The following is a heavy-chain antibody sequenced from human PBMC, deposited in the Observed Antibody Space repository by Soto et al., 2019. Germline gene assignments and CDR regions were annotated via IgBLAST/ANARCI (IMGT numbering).Heavy chain of an antibody. CDR1: GFTFSSYG. V-gene: IGHV3-33*01. Sequence: QVQLVESGGGVVQPGRSLRLSCAASGFTFSSYGMHWVRQAPGKGLEWVAVIWYDGIKKHYADSVKGRFTISRDNSKNTLYLEMNSLRVEDTAVYYCARDRKIVVVPAAMADYWGQGTLVTVSS. CDR3: ARDRKIVVVPAAMADY. J-gene: IGHJ4*02. CDR2: IWYDGIKK. D-gene: IGHD2-2*01.